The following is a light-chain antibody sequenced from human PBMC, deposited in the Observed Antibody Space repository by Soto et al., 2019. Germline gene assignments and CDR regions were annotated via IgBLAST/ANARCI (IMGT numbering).Light chain of an antibody. J-gene: IGKJ1*01. CDR2: GTS. CDR3: HQYGGSPTWT. Sequence: EIVLTQSPGTLSLSPGERATLSCRASQSVSSSYLAWYQQKPGQAPRLLIYGTSSRATGIPDRFSVSGSGTDFSLTISRLEPDDFAVYYCHQYGGSPTWTFGQGTKVEIK. V-gene: IGKV3-20*01. CDR1: QSVSSSY.